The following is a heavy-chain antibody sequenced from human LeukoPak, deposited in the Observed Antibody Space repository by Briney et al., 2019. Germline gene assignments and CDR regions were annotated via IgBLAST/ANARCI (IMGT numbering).Heavy chain of an antibody. J-gene: IGHJ4*02. D-gene: IGHD6-19*01. CDR3: ARGCSGLHGGDS. CDR1: GYSFTNYW. V-gene: IGHV5-51*01. CDR2: IYPGDSNT. Sequence: GESLKIYFKGSGYSFTNYWIAWVRQMPGKGLEWMGIIYPGDSNTRYSPSFQGQVTISADKSISTAYLQWTSLKASDTAMYYCARGCSGLHGGDSWGQGALVTVSS.